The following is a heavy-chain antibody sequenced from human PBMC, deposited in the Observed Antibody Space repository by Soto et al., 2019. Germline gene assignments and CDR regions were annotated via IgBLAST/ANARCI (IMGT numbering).Heavy chain of an antibody. Sequence: SCAASGFTFSSYAMNWVRQAPGKGLEWVSAISGSGGRTYYADSVKGRFTISRDNSKNTLYLQMNSLRAEDTAVYYCAKDVDDYVWGSYRVWGQGTLVTVSS. D-gene: IGHD3-16*02. CDR2: ISGSGGRT. J-gene: IGHJ4*02. CDR3: AKDVDDYVWGSYRV. CDR1: GFTFSSYA. V-gene: IGHV3-23*01.